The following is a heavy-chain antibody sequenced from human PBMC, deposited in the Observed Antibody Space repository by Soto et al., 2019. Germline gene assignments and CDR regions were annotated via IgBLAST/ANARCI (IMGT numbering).Heavy chain of an antibody. CDR2: ISAYNGNT. CDR1: GYTFTSYG. Sequence: ASVKVSCKASGYTFTSYGISWVRQAPGQGLEWMGWISAYNGNTNYAQKLQGRVTMTTDTSTSTAYMELRSLRSDDTAVYYCARHAGYGSGSYRNYYYMDVWGKGTTVTVSS. CDR3: ARHAGYGSGSYRNYYYMDV. V-gene: IGHV1-18*01. J-gene: IGHJ6*03. D-gene: IGHD3-10*01.